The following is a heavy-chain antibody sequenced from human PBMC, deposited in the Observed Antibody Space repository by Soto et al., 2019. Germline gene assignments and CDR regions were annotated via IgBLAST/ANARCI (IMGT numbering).Heavy chain of an antibody. CDR3: AKDIGGWTAGSSLINSSPFDY. CDR2: ISWNSGSI. CDR1: GFTFDDYA. D-gene: IGHD6-13*01. J-gene: IGHJ4*02. V-gene: IGHV3-9*01. Sequence: GGSLRLSCAASGFTFDDYAMHWVRQAPGKGLEWVSGISWNSGSIGYADSVKGRFTISRDNAKNFLYLQMNSLRAEDTALYYCAKDIGGWTAGSSLINSSPFDYWGQGTLVTVSS.